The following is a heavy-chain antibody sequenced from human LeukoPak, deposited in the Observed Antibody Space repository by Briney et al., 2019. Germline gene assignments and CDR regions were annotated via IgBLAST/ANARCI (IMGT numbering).Heavy chain of an antibody. CDR2: GSVSGGT. CDR1: GGSLNGHY. J-gene: IGHJ5*02. V-gene: IGHV4-34*01. CDR3: AKNGQSGFSFDP. D-gene: IGHD1-26*01. Sequence: SETLSLTCAVYGGSLNGHYWSWIRQPPGKGLEWIGEGSVSGGTKYNPSLKSRVTISADTSKNQFSLKLSSVTATDTAVYYCAKNGQSGFSFDPWGQGTLVTVSS.